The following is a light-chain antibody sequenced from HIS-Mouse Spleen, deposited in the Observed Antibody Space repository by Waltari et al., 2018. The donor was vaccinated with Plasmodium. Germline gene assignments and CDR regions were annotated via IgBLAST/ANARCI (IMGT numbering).Light chain of an antibody. CDR2: DVS. J-gene: IGLJ3*02. CDR3: SSYTSSSTRV. Sequence: QSALTQPASVSGSPGQSITISCTGTSSDVGGYNYVSWYQQHPGKAPKLMIYDVSNRPSGVSKRFSGSKSGNTASLTISGLQAEDEADDYCSSYTSSSTRVFGGGTKLTVL. V-gene: IGLV2-14*03. CDR1: SSDVGGYNY.